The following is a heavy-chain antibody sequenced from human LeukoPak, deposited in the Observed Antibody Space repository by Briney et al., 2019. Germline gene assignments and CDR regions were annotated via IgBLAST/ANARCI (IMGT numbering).Heavy chain of an antibody. CDR2: ISYDGSNK. J-gene: IGHJ4*02. Sequence: GRSLRLSCAASGFTFSSYAMHWVRQAPGKGLEWVAVISYDGSNKYYADSVKGRFTISRDNSKNMLYLQMNSLRAEDTAVYYCARDRTGIFDYWGQGTLVTVSS. D-gene: IGHD1-1*01. V-gene: IGHV3-30*04. CDR1: GFTFSSYA. CDR3: ARDRTGIFDY.